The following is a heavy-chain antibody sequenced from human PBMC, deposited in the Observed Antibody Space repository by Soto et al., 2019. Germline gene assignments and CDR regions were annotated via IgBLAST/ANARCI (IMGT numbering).Heavy chain of an antibody. V-gene: IGHV3-48*01. CDR2: ISSSSDTV. J-gene: IGHJ5*02. D-gene: IGHD3-22*01. CDR3: ARGFYESSRYYPSYNWFDP. Sequence: GGSLRLSCAASGFTFSNYGMNWVRQAPGKGLEWVSYISSSSDTVYYADSVKGRFTISRDNAKNSLYLQMSSLRAEDTAVYYCARGFYESSRYYPSYNWFDPWGQGTLVPVAS. CDR1: GFTFSNYG.